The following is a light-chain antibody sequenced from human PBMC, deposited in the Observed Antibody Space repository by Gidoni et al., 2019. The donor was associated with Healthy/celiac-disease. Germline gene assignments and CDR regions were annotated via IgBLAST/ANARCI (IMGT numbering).Light chain of an antibody. Sequence: DIQMTQSPSSLSASVGDRVTITCRASRSISSYLNWYQQKPGKAPQLLIYAASSLQSGVPSRFSGSGSGTDFTLTISSLQPEDFATYYCQQSFSTPFTFGPGTKVDFK. CDR3: QQSFSTPFT. CDR2: AAS. J-gene: IGKJ3*01. V-gene: IGKV1-39*01. CDR1: RSISSY.